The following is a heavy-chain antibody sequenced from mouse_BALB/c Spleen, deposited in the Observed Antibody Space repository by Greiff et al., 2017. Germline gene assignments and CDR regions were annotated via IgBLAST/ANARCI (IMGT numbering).Heavy chain of an antibody. CDR3: ARGDGSIGFAY. D-gene: IGHD1-1*01. V-gene: IGHV5-9-3*01. J-gene: IGHJ3*01. CDR2: ISSGGSYT. Sequence: EVKLVESGGGLVKPGGSLKLSCAASGFTFSSYAMSWVRQTPEKRLEWVANISSGGSYTYYPDSVKGRFTISRDNAKNTLYLQMSSLRSEDTAMYYCARGDGSIGFAYWGQGTLVTVCA. CDR1: GFTFSSYA.